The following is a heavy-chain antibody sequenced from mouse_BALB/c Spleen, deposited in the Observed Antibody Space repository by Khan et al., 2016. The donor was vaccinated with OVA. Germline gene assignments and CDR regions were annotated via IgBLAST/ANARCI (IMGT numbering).Heavy chain of an antibody. CDR3: GRGAFGY. CDR2: IDPFNGGP. CDR1: GYSFTSYY. V-gene: IGHV1S135*01. Sequence: VQLQQSGPELMKPGASVNISCKASGYSFTSYYIHWVKQSHEKSLEWIGNIDPFNGGPDYDQNFKGKATLTVDKSSSTAYMHLTSLTSYDSAVYYCGRGAFGYWGQGTLVTVSA. J-gene: IGHJ3*01.